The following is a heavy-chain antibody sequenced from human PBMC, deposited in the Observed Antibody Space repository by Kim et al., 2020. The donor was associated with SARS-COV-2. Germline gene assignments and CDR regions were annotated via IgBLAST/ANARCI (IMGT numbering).Heavy chain of an antibody. CDR1: GYTFTSYG. V-gene: IGHV1-18*01. CDR3: ARMGWGCGRDYYYGMDV. CDR2: ISANNGNT. D-gene: IGHD2-21*01. J-gene: IGHJ6*02. Sequence: ASVKVSCKASGYTFTSYGISWVRQAPGQGLEWMGWISANNGNTNYAQKLQGRVTMTTDTSTSTAYMELRSLRSDDTAVYYCARMGWGCGRDYYYGMDVWGQGTTVTVSS.